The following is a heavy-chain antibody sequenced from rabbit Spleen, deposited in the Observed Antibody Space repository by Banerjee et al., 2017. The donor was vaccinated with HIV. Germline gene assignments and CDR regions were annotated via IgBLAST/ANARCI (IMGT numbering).Heavy chain of an antibody. Sequence: QQLEESGGGLVQPGTSLTLTCTASGFSLSSSYDMCWVRQAPGKGLEWVGCIYTGNDKTYYASWAKGRFTISKPSSTTVTLRMTSLTVADTATYFCVRDQAGYAGFGPFYFNLWGQGTLVTVS. CDR2: IYTGNDKT. D-gene: IGHD4-2*01. V-gene: IGHV1S40*01. J-gene: IGHJ4*01. CDR1: GFSLSSSYD. CDR3: VRDQAGYAGFGPFYFNL.